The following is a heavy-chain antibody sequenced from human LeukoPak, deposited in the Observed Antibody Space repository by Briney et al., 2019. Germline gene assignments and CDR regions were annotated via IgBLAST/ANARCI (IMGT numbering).Heavy chain of an antibody. CDR3: ARGYCSSTSCRSNFDY. Sequence: ASVKVSCKASGGTFSSYAISWVRQAPGQGLEWMGGIIPIFGTANYAQKFQGRVTITADESTSTAYMELSSLRSEDTAVYYCARGYCSSTSCRSNFDYWGQGTLVTVSS. J-gene: IGHJ4*02. V-gene: IGHV1-69*13. CDR2: IIPIFGTA. CDR1: GGTFSSYA. D-gene: IGHD2-2*01.